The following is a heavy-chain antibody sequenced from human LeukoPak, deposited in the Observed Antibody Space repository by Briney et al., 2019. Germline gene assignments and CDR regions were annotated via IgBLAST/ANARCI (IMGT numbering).Heavy chain of an antibody. CDR2: ISSSGSTI. CDR3: ARDLGSSDPGDYGMDV. V-gene: IGHV3-48*03. D-gene: IGHD7-27*01. Sequence: GGSLRLSCAASGFTFSSYEMNWVRQAPGKGLEWVSYISSSGSTIYCADSVKGRFTISRDNAKNSLYLQMNSLRAEDTAVYYCARDLGSSDPGDYGMDVWGQGTTVTVSS. J-gene: IGHJ6*02. CDR1: GFTFSSYE.